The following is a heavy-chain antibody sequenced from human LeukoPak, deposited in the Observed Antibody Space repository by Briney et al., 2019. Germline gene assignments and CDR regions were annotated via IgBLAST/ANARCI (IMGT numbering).Heavy chain of an antibody. J-gene: IGHJ4*02. CDR1: GFTFSSYW. CDR3: ARVLHYYDSSTYYTDITEYFFDY. D-gene: IGHD3-22*01. V-gene: IGHV3-7*01. Sequence: GGSLRLSCAASGFTFSSYWMSWVRQAPGKGLEWVANIKEDGSEKYYVDSVKGRFTISRDNAKNSMYLQMNSLRAEDTALYYCARVLHYYDSSTYYTDITEYFFDYWGQGSLVTVSS. CDR2: IKEDGSEK.